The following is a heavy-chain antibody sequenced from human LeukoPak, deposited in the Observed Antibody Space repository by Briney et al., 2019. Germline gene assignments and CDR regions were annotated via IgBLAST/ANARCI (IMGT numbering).Heavy chain of an antibody. CDR2: ISYDGSNK. V-gene: IGHV3-30-3*01. D-gene: IGHD2/OR15-2a*01. J-gene: IGHJ4*02. CDR1: GFTFSSYA. CDR3: AKDPSYFTKRPYYFDY. Sequence: PGRSLRLSCAASGFTFSSYAMHWVRQAPGKGLEWVAVISYDGSNKYYADSVKGRFTISRDNSKNTLYLQMNSLRAEDTAVYYCAKDPSYFTKRPYYFDYWGQGTLVTVSS.